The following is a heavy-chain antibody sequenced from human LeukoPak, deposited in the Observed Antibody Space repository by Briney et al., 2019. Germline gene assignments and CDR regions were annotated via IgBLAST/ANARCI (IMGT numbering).Heavy chain of an antibody. CDR3: ARLKSSYGDYYFDY. CDR1: GGSISSSTYY. CDR2: IYYSGRT. Sequence: SETLSLTCTVSGGSISSSTYYWGWIRQPPGKGLELLGNIYYSGRTYYKPSLKNRLTISVDTSRNQFSLNLRSVTAADTAVYYCARLKSSYGDYYFDYWGQGTLVTVSS. J-gene: IGHJ4*02. D-gene: IGHD4-17*01. V-gene: IGHV4-39*01.